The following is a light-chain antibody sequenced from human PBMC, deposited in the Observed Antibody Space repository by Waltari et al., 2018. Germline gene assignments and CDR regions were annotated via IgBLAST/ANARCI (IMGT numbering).Light chain of an antibody. CDR2: DVS. CDR1: SSDIGGYNY. CDR3: ISYTSDTTFV. V-gene: IGLV2-14*01. Sequence: QSALTQPASVSGSPGQSITISCTGTSSDIGGYNYVSWFQQHPGQAPKLIIYDVSARPSGVSYRFSGSKSGNTASLTISGLQAEDEADYYCISYTSDTTFVFGAGTKVTVL. J-gene: IGLJ1*01.